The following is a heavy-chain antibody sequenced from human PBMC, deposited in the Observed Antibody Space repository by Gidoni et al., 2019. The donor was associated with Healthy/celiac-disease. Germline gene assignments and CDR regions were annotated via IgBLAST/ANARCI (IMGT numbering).Heavy chain of an antibody. CDR2: ISYDGSNK. Sequence: QVQLVESGGGVVQPGRSLRLSCAASGFPFSSYGMHWVRPAPGTGRGWLAVISYDGSNKYYADSVKGRFTISRDNSKNTLYLQMNSLRAEDTAVYYCAKDVDTAMVGGYYFDYWGQGTLVTVSS. J-gene: IGHJ4*02. D-gene: IGHD5-18*01. CDR1: GFPFSSYG. V-gene: IGHV3-30*18. CDR3: AKDVDTAMVGGYYFDY.